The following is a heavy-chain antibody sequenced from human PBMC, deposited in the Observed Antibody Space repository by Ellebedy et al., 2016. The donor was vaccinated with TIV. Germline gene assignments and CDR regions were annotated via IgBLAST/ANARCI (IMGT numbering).Heavy chain of an antibody. J-gene: IGHJ2*01. Sequence: GESLKISCAASGFTFGNSWMSWVRQAPGKGLEWVANIKPDGSEKYYVDSVKGRFTISRDNSKNTLYLQLNSLRVEDTGLYYCARDPRAALGHFDLWGRGTQVTVSS. CDR1: GFTFGNSW. CDR3: ARDPRAALGHFDL. D-gene: IGHD6-6*01. CDR2: IKPDGSEK. V-gene: IGHV3-7*01.